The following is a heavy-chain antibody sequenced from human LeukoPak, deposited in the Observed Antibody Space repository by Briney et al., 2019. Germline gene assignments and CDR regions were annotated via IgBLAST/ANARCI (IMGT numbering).Heavy chain of an antibody. Sequence: GGSLRLSCAASGFTFSTCSMKWVRQAPGKALEWVSSISGSSYHIYYADSVKGRFTISRDNANNLLHLQMNSLRAEDTALYYCAKAKTGVARYWYFDLWGRGTLVTVSS. CDR2: ISGSSYHI. J-gene: IGHJ2*01. D-gene: IGHD7-27*01. V-gene: IGHV3-21*04. CDR3: AKAKTGVARYWYFDL. CDR1: GFTFSTCS.